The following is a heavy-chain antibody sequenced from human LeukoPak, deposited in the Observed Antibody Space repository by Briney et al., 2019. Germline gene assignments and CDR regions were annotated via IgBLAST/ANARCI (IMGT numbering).Heavy chain of an antibody. CDR3: AMAPGIAAAGPTEFDP. CDR2: INPNSGGT. CDR1: EYTFTGYY. D-gene: IGHD6-13*01. Sequence: ASVKDSCKASEYTFTGYYVHWVRLAPGQGLEWMGWINPNSGGTNYAQKFQGRVTMTRDTSISTAYMELSRLRSDDTAVYYCAMAPGIAAAGPTEFDPWGQGTLVTVSS. V-gene: IGHV1-2*02. J-gene: IGHJ5*02.